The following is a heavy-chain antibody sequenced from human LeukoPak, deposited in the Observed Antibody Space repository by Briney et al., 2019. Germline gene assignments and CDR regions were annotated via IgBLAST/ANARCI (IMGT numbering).Heavy chain of an antibody. CDR1: GFSLSSYG. CDR2: ISGSGGST. V-gene: IGHV3-23*01. CDR3: AKVGYCSSTSCYRGSFDY. J-gene: IGHJ4*02. Sequence: PGGSLRLSCALSGFSLSSYGMSWVRQAPGEGLEWVSAISGSGGSTYYADSVKGQVTISRDNSKNTLYLQMNSLSVEDTAVYYCAKVGYCSSTSCYRGSFDYWGQGTLVTVSS. D-gene: IGHD2-2*01.